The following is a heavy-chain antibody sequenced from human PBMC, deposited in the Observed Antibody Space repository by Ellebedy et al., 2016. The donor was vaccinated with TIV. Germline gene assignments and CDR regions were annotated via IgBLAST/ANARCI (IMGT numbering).Heavy chain of an antibody. V-gene: IGHV1-69*13. CDR3: ARGYNWNDFDY. Sequence: SVKVSXXVSGYTLTELSMHWVRQAPGQGLEWMGGIIPIFGTANYAQKFQGRVTITADESTSTAYMELSSLRSEDTAVYYCARGYNWNDFDYWGQGTLVTVSS. CDR2: IIPIFGTA. J-gene: IGHJ4*02. D-gene: IGHD1-20*01. CDR1: GYTLTELS.